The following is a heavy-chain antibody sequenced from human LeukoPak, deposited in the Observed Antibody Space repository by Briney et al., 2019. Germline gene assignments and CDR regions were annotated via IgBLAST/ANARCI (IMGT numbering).Heavy chain of an antibody. CDR2: IFYSGSP. Sequence: PSETLSLTCTVSGGSISSTSYYWGWIRQPPGKGLEWPGSIFYSGSPYYNPSLKSRVTISVDTSKNQFSLKLTSVNAADTAMYYCARLKGVPAADYWGQGTLATVSS. J-gene: IGHJ4*02. V-gene: IGHV4-39*01. CDR3: ARLKGVPAADY. D-gene: IGHD2-2*01. CDR1: GGSISSTSYY.